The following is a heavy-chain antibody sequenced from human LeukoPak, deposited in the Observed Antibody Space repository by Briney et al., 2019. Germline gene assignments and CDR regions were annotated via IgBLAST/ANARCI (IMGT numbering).Heavy chain of an antibody. J-gene: IGHJ4*02. CDR2: INHSGST. V-gene: IGHV4-34*01. Sequence: KVSETLSLTCVVYGGSFSGYYWCWIRQPPRKGLEWMGEINHSGSTNYNTSPMSRVTISVETSKNKFSWKLRSVAAADTAGLYFAIVLRGIDRGDGYYFVNWGQGNLV. CDR3: AIVLRGIDRGDGYYFVN. D-gene: IGHD1-26*01. CDR1: GGSFSGYY.